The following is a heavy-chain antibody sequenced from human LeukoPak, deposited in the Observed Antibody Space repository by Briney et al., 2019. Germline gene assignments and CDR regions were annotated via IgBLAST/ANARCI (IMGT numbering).Heavy chain of an antibody. V-gene: IGHV3-9*01. CDR2: ISWNSGSI. CDR1: GFTFDDYA. J-gene: IGHJ3*02. Sequence: GGSLRLSCAASGFTFDDYAMHWVRHAPGKGLEWVSGISWNSGSIGYADSVKGRFTISRDNAKNSLYLQMNSLRAEDTALYYCAKDIQPDDDAFDIWGQGTMVTVSS. D-gene: IGHD5-18*01. CDR3: AKDIQPDDDAFDI.